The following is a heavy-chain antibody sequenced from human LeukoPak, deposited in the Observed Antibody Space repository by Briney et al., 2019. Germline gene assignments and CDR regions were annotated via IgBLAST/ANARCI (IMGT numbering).Heavy chain of an antibody. D-gene: IGHD5-24*01. CDR2: IIPIFGTA. Sequence: ASVKVPCKASGGTFSSYAISWVRQAPGQGLEWMGGIIPIFGTANYAQKFQGRVTITADESTSTAYMELSSLRAEDTAVYYCALRRDGYKGYYYYYYGMDVWGQGTTVTVSS. J-gene: IGHJ6*02. CDR1: GGTFSSYA. V-gene: IGHV1-69*13. CDR3: ALRRDGYKGYYYYYYGMDV.